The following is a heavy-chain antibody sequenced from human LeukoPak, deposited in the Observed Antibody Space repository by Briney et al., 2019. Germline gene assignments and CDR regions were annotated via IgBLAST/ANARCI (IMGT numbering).Heavy chain of an antibody. CDR1: GYSFISYW. CDR2: IYPGDSDT. V-gene: IGHV5-51*01. Sequence: GDSLKISCKGSGYSFISYWIGWVRQMPGKGLEWMGIIYPGDSDTRYSPSFQGQVTISADKSISTTYLQWSSLKASDTAIYYCARGGLSGWYYWFDPWGQGTLATVSS. D-gene: IGHD6-19*01. CDR3: ARGGLSGWYYWFDP. J-gene: IGHJ5*02.